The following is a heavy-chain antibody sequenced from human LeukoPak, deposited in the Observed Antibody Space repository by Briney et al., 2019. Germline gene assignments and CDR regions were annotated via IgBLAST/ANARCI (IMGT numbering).Heavy chain of an antibody. D-gene: IGHD4-11*01. Sequence: GGSLILSCAASGFTFSGYWMHWIRQAPGKGLVWVSRISSDGSTTSCADPVKGRFTISRDNAKNTLYLQMNSLRAEDTAVYYCARRDYFDPWGQGTLVTVPS. V-gene: IGHV3-74*01. CDR2: ISSDGSTT. CDR1: GFTFSGYW. CDR3: ARRDYFDP. J-gene: IGHJ5*02.